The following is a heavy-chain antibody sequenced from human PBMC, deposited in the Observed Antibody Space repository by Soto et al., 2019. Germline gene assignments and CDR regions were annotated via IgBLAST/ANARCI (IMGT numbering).Heavy chain of an antibody. V-gene: IGHV3-49*03. CDR1: GFTFGDYA. CDR2: IRSKAYGGTT. D-gene: IGHD5-18*01. CDR3: TIGYSYGYISEIDY. Sequence: GGSLRLSCTASGFTFGDYAMSWFRQAPGKGLEWVGFIRSKAYGGTTEYAASVRGRFTISRDDSKSIAYLQMNSLKTEDTAVYYCTIGYSYGYISEIDYWGQGTLVTVS. J-gene: IGHJ4*02.